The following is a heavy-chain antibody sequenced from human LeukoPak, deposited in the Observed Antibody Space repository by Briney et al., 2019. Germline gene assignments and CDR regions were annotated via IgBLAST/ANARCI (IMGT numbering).Heavy chain of an antibody. J-gene: IGHJ3*02. CDR1: GFTFSSYS. CDR3: ARDPEYYYDSGGYYYSAFDI. D-gene: IGHD3-22*01. Sequence: PGGSLRLSCAASGFTFSSYSMNWVRQAPGKGLEWVSSISSSSSYIYCADSVKGRFTISRDNAKNSLYLQMNSLRAEDTAVYYCARDPEYYYDSGGYYYSAFDIWGQGTMVTVSS. V-gene: IGHV3-21*01. CDR2: ISSSSSYI.